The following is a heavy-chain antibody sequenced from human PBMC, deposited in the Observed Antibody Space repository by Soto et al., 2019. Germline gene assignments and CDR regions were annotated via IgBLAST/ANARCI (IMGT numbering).Heavy chain of an antibody. J-gene: IGHJ5*02. CDR1: GGSISSSSYY. CDR2: IYYSGST. D-gene: IGHD3-3*01. CDR3: ARAHQVFRFLEWLPDANIRIDP. V-gene: IGHV4-39*02. Sequence: SETLSLTCTVAGGSISSSSYYWGWIRQPPGRGLEWIGIIYYSGSTYYTPSLKSRVPISVDTSKNHFSLKLCSVPAADTAVYYCARAHQVFRFLEWLPDANIRIDPWGVVPLVSVS.